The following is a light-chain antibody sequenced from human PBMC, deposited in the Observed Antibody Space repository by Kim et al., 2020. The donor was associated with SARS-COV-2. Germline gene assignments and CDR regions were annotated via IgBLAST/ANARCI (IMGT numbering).Light chain of an antibody. Sequence: GQAIAISCTGTSSDVGGYNYVSWYQQHPGKAPILMIYDVSNRPSGVSNRFSGAKSGNTASLTISGLQAEDEADYYCSSYTSSSTLVFGGGTQLTVL. V-gene: IGLV2-14*03. CDR2: DVS. CDR1: SSDVGGYNY. J-gene: IGLJ2*01. CDR3: SSYTSSSTLV.